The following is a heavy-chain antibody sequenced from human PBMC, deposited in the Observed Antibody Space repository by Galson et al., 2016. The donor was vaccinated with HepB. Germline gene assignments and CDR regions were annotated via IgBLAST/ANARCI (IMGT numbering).Heavy chain of an antibody. D-gene: IGHD3-10*01. V-gene: IGHV5-51*01. CDR2: VYPGDSET. CDR3: ARRSSGWLEFSH. Sequence: QSGAEVKEPGESLRISCQGSGYNFNTYWLGWVRQKPGKGLEWMGVVYPGDSETRYSPSFDGQVTISVDRSINTAYLQWSSLRASDTAIYYCARRSSGWLEFSHWGQGTLVSVSS. J-gene: IGHJ4*02. CDR1: GYNFNTYW.